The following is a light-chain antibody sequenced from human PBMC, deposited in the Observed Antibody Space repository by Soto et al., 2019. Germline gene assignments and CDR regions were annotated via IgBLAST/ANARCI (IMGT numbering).Light chain of an antibody. CDR3: CSYAGSSGLV. CDR1: SSDVGSYNL. V-gene: IGLV2-23*02. Sequence: QSALTQPASVSGSPGRSITISCTGTSSDVGSYNLVSWYQQHPGKAPKLMIYEVSKRPSGVSNRFSGSKSGNTASLTISGLQAEDEADYYCCSYAGSSGLVFGTGTKVTVL. J-gene: IGLJ1*01. CDR2: EVS.